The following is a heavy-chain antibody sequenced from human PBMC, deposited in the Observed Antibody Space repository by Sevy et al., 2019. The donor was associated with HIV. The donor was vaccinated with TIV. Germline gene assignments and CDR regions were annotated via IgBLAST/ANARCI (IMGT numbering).Heavy chain of an antibody. Sequence: SETLSLTCAVYGESFSGYYWSWICQPPGKGLEWIGEIIHSGSTNYNPSLKSRVTISVDTSKNQFSLKLSSVTAADTAVYSWARGLSEFDYWGQGTLVTVSS. CDR3: ARGLSEFDY. V-gene: IGHV4-34*01. CDR2: IIHSGST. J-gene: IGHJ4*02. CDR1: GESFSGYY.